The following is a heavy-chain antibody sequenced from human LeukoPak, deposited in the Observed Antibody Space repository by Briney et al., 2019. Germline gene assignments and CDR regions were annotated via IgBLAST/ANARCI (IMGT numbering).Heavy chain of an antibody. D-gene: IGHD6-6*01. CDR1: GGSIAVNHYY. Sequence: NPSETLSLTCSVSGGSIAVNHYYWGWIRQPPGKGLEWIGSGLYTGNTYSNPSLRSRVTISVDTSKNEFSLKMNSVTAADAAVYYCAREHRSSKYFDSWGQGALMIVSS. V-gene: IGHV4-39*02. CDR2: GLYTGNT. J-gene: IGHJ4*02. CDR3: AREHRSSKYFDS.